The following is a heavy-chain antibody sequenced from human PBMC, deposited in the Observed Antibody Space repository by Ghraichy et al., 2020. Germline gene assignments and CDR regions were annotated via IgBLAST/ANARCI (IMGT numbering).Heavy chain of an antibody. V-gene: IGHV3-21*01. J-gene: IGHJ4*02. CDR1: GFTFSSYP. CDR2: ISSSSSYI. CDR3: ARDLRRSQELRK. Sequence: GESLNISCAASGFTFSSYPMNWVRQAPGKGLEWVSSISSSSSYIYYADSVKGRFTISRDNAKNSLYLQMNSLRAEDTAVYYCARDLRRSQELRKWGQGTLVTVSS. D-gene: IGHD1-7*01.